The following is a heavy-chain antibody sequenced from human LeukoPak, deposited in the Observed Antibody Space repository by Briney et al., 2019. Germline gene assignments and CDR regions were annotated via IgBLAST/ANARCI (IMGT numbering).Heavy chain of an antibody. V-gene: IGHV4-59*01. CDR3: AGGLPNYTYGMDV. D-gene: IGHD1-7*01. Sequence: SETLSLTCTVSGGSISSYYWSWIRQPPGKGLEWIGYIYYSGSTNYNPSLKSRVTISVDTSKNQFSLKLSSVTAADTAVYYCAGGLPNYTYGMDVWGQGTTVTVSS. J-gene: IGHJ6*02. CDR1: GGSISSYY. CDR2: IYYSGST.